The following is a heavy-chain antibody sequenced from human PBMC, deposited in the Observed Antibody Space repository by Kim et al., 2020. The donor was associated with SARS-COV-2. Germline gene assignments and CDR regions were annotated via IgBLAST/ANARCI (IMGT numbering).Heavy chain of an antibody. CDR2: IKQDGSEI. J-gene: IGHJ4*02. CDR3: ARESLHAVDY. CDR1: GFAFSAYW. Sequence: GGSLRLSCTGSGFAFSAYWMTWVRQAPGMGLEWVANIKQDGSEIYYMDSVKARFTISRDNAKNSLYLQMNTLEAEDTAMYYCARESLHAVDYWRQGTLVTVSA. V-gene: IGHV3-7*03.